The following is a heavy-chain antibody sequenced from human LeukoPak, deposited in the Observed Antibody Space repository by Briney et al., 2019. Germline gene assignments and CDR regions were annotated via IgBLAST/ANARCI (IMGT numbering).Heavy chain of an antibody. Sequence: GESLKISCKGSGYSFTSYWIGWVLQMPGKGLEWMGIIYPGDSDTRYSPSFQGQVTISADKSISPAYLQWSSLKASATAMYYCARCQILTGYPFYYWGQGTLVTVSS. D-gene: IGHD3-9*01. J-gene: IGHJ4*02. CDR1: GYSFTSYW. CDR2: IYPGDSDT. CDR3: ARCQILTGYPFYY. V-gene: IGHV5-51*01.